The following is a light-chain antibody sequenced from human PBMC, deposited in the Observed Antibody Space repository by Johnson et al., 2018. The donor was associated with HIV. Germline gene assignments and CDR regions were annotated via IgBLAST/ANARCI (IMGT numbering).Light chain of an antibody. CDR2: DTY. CDR3: GTWDSRLNAYV. V-gene: IGLV1-51*01. Sequence: QSVLTQPPSVSAAPGQKVTISCSGSSSNFGNNYVSWYQQLPGTAPKLLIYDTYKRFFEIPDRFSGSKSGTSATLAINGLQTRDDADYYGGTWDSRLNAYVFGAGTKVTVL. J-gene: IGLJ1*01. CDR1: SSNFGNNY.